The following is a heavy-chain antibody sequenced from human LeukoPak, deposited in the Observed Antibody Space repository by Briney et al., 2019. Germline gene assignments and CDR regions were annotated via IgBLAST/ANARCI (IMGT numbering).Heavy chain of an antibody. CDR2: IYSGGST. Sequence: SETLSLTCTVSGGSISNYYWSWIRQPAGKGLEWIGRIYSGGSTNYNPSLRSRVTMSVDTSKNQFSLKVISVTAADTAVYYCAREGQWLPDWFDPWGQGTLVTVSS. CDR1: GGSISNYY. V-gene: IGHV4-4*07. J-gene: IGHJ5*02. D-gene: IGHD6-19*01. CDR3: AREGQWLPDWFDP.